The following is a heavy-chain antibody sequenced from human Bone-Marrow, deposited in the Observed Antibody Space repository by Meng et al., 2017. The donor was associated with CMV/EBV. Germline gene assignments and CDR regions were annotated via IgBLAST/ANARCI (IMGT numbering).Heavy chain of an antibody. D-gene: IGHD2-15*01. CDR3: ARCSYYYYGMDV. CDR2: ITPILGTA. V-gene: IGHV1-69*08. Sequence: SVKVSCKASGGSFSTYSISWVRQAPGQGLEWMGRITPILGTANYAQKFQGRVTITADKSTSTAYMELSSLRSEDTAVYYCARCSYYYYGMDVWGQGTTVTVSS. CDR1: GGSFSTYS. J-gene: IGHJ6*01.